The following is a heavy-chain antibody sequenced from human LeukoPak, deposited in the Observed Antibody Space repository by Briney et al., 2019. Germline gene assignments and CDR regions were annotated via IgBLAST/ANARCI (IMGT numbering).Heavy chain of an antibody. Sequence: SETLSLTCIVSGDSISSSDYCWAWIRQPPGTGREWTASIHGSRRTDYNSAPQRRVTISVDTSRNHLSLMLSSVSVADTAGFHCARHICHGDGDKRGFEHWGKGNLVTVSS. CDR1: GDSISSSDYC. CDR3: ARHICHGDGDKRGFEH. J-gene: IGHJ4*02. V-gene: IGHV4-39*01. CDR2: IHGSRRT. D-gene: IGHD4-17*01.